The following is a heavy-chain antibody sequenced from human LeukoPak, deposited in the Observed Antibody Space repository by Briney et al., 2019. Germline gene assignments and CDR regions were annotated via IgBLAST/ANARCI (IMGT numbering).Heavy chain of an antibody. D-gene: IGHD5-24*01. CDR3: ACRWLQLLF. CDR2: ISGSGGST. V-gene: IGHV3-23*01. Sequence: GGSLRLSCAASGFTFSSYAMSWVRQAPGKGLEWVSAISGSGGSTYYADSVKGRFTISRDNSKNTLYLQMNSLRVEDTAIYYCACRWLQLLFWGQGTLVTVSS. J-gene: IGHJ4*02. CDR1: GFTFSSYA.